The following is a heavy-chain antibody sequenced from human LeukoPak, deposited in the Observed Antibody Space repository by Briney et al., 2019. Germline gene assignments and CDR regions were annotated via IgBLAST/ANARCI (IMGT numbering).Heavy chain of an antibody. CDR3: ARVDAVADASDY. Sequence: GGSLRLSCAASGFTFSSYAMHWVRQAPGKGLEWVAVISYDGSNKYYADSVKGRFTISRDNSKNTLYLQMNSLRAEDTAVYYCARVDAVADASDYWGRGTLVTVSS. CDR1: GFTFSSYA. CDR2: ISYDGSNK. J-gene: IGHJ4*02. V-gene: IGHV3-30-3*01. D-gene: IGHD6-19*01.